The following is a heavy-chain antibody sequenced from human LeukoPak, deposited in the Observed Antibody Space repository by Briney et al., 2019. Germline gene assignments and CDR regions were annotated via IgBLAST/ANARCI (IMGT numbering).Heavy chain of an antibody. CDR3: TTDGSGWANGMDV. V-gene: IGHV3-15*01. CDR2: IKSKTDGGTT. D-gene: IGHD6-19*01. Sequence: GGSLRLSCAASGLTFSNAWMSWVRQAPGKGLEWVGRIKSKTDGGTTDYAARVKGRFTISRDDSKNTLYLQMNSLKTEDTAVYYCTTDGSGWANGMDVWGQGTTVTVSS. CDR1: GLTFSNAW. J-gene: IGHJ6*02.